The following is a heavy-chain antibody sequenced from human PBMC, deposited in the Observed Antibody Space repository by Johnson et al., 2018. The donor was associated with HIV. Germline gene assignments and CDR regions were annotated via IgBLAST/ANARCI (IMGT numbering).Heavy chain of an antibody. CDR1: GFTFSTYG. CDR3: AKGFGASSGAFDI. Sequence: QVQLVESGGGVVQPGRSLRLSCAASGFTFSTYGMHWVRQAPGKGLEWVSVIYSGGSTYYADSVKGRFAISRDNSKNTLYLQMNSLRAEDTAVYYCAKGFGASSGAFDIWGQGTMVTVSS. J-gene: IGHJ3*02. D-gene: IGHD1-26*01. CDR2: IYSGGST. V-gene: IGHV3-NL1*01.